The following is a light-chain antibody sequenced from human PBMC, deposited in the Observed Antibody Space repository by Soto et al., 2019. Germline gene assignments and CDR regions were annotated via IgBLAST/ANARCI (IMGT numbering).Light chain of an antibody. CDR1: QSIISSY. V-gene: IGKV3-20*01. CDR3: QKYVRSRFT. J-gene: IGKJ1*01. CDR2: GAF. Sequence: ETVLTQSPGTLSVSPGEGATLSCRASQSIISSYLAWYQQKPGQAPRLLLYGAFNRSTAIPDRFSGSGAGTDFTLTISSLEPEDFAVDYFQKYVRSRFTVGQLTTLEFK.